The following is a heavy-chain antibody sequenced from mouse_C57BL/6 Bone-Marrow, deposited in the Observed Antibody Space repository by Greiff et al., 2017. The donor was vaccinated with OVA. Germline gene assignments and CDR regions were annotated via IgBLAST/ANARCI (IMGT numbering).Heavy chain of an antibody. CDR1: GYTFTSYW. CDR3: ARKCSSYLYAMDY. Sequence: QVQLQQPGAELVEPGASVKLSCKASGYTFTSYWMQWVKQRPGQGLEWIGEIDPSDSYTNYNQKFKGKATLTVDTSSSTAYMQLSSLTSEDSAVYYCARKCSSYLYAMDYWGQGTSVTVSS. D-gene: IGHD1-1*01. J-gene: IGHJ4*01. CDR2: IDPSDSYT. V-gene: IGHV1-50*01.